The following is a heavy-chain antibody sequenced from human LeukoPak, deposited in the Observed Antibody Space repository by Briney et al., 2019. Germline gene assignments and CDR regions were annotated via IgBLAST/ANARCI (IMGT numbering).Heavy chain of an antibody. D-gene: IGHD1-26*01. Sequence: GASVKVPCKASGGTFSSYAISWVRQAPGQGLEWMGRIIPILGIANYAQKFQGRVTITADKSTSTAYMELSSLRSEDTAVYYCARDQNPVGYYYYGMDVWGQGTTVTVSS. J-gene: IGHJ6*02. CDR3: ARDQNPVGYYYYGMDV. CDR1: GGTFSSYA. CDR2: IIPILGIA. V-gene: IGHV1-69*04.